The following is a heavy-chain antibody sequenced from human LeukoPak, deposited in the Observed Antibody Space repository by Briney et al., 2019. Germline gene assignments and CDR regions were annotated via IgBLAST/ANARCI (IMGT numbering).Heavy chain of an antibody. D-gene: IGHD3-3*02. CDR2: IQYDGSNK. J-gene: IGHJ4*02. V-gene: IGHV3-30*02. Sequence: GGSLRLSCATSGFTFSHYGMFWVRQAPGKGLDWVALIQYDGSNKYYTDSVKGRFTVSRDNSKNTLYLQMNSLRPEDTAVYYCAKDLVGHYCLDYWGQGTLVTVSS. CDR1: GFTFSHYG. CDR3: AKDLVGHYCLDY.